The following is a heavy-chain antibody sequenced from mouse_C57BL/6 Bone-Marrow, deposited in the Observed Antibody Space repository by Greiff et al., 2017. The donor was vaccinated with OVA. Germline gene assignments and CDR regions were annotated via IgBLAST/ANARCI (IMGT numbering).Heavy chain of an antibody. J-gene: IGHJ1*03. V-gene: IGHV1-55*01. Sequence: QVQLQQSGAELVKPGASVKMSCKASGYTFTSYWITWVKQRPGQGLEWIGDIYPGSGSTNYNEKFKSKATLTVDTSSSTAYMQLSSLTSEDAAVYYCARLIANYDYDGYWYFDVWGTGTTVTVSS. CDR3: ARLIANYDYDGYWYFDV. CDR2: IYPGSGST. D-gene: IGHD2-4*01. CDR1: GYTFTSYW.